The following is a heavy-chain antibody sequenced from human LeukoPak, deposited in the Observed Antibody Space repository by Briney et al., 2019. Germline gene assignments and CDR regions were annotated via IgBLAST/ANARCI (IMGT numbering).Heavy chain of an antibody. CDR1: GYTFTGYY. V-gene: IGHV1-2*02. J-gene: IGHJ4*02. CDR2: INPNSGGT. CDR3: AKALAAAAGRRAGMMGD. Sequence: ASVKVSCKASGYTFTGYYMHWVRQAPGQGLEWMGWINPNSGGTNYAQKFQGRVTMTRDTSISTAYMELSRLRSDDTAVYYCAKALAAAAGRRAGMMGDWGQGTLVTVSS. D-gene: IGHD6-13*01.